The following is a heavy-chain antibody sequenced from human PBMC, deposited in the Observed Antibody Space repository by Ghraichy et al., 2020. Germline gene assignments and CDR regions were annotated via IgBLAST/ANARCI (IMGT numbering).Heavy chain of an antibody. D-gene: IGHD1-26*01. CDR2: ISSDSSTI. Sequence: ETLSLTCAASGFTFSSFSMNWVRQAPGKGLEWVSYISSDSSTIYYADSVKGRFTISRDNAKNSLYLQMTSLRAEDTAVYYCATVRSRYWGQGTLVTVSS. J-gene: IGHJ4*02. CDR1: GFTFSSFS. CDR3: ATVRSRY. V-gene: IGHV3-48*04.